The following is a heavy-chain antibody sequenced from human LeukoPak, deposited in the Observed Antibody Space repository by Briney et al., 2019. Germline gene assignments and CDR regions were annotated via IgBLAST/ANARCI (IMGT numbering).Heavy chain of an antibody. CDR2: ISGSGGIT. V-gene: IGHV3-23*01. J-gene: IGHJ4*02. CDR1: GFTFSSYA. CDR3: AKDLTPFIVGATSVDY. Sequence: VQPGGSLILSCAASGFTFSSYAMSWVRQAPGKGLEWDSAISGSGGITYYADSVKGRFTISRDNSKNTLYLQMNSLRAEDTAVYYCAKDLTPFIVGATSVDYWGQGTLVTVSS. D-gene: IGHD1-26*01.